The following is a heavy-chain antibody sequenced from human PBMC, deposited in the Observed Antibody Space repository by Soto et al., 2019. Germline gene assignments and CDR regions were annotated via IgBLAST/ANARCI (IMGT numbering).Heavy chain of an antibody. D-gene: IGHD2-8*02. J-gene: IGHJ4*02. CDR1: GFTYSNYA. CDR2: VSHDGTL. V-gene: IGHV3-30*18. Sequence: QVQLVESGGGVVQPGTSLRLSCVVSGFTYSNYAMHWVRQVPGKGLEWLAVVSHDGTLYPYADSVKGRFSISRDNSRKTLYLQMNSLRPEDTAVYYCVKDRSDTWSFDYWGQGTLVTVSS. CDR3: VKDRSDTWSFDY.